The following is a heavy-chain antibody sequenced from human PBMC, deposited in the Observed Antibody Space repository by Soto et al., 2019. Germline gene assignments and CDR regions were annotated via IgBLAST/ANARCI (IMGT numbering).Heavy chain of an antibody. CDR2: IYYSGST. V-gene: IGHV4-30-4*01. Sequence: QVQLQESGPGLVKPSQTLSLTCTVSGGSISSGDYYWSWIRQPPGKGLEWIGYIYYSGSTYYNPSLKSRVTISVDTSKNQFSLKLSSVTDADTAVYYCAREGGYCSGGSCYSNWFDPWGQGTLVTVSS. CDR3: AREGGYCSGGSCYSNWFDP. J-gene: IGHJ5*02. D-gene: IGHD2-15*01. CDR1: GGSISSGDYY.